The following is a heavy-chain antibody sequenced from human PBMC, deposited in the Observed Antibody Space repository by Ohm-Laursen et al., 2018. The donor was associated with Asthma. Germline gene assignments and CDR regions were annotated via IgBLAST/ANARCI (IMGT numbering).Heavy chain of an antibody. CDR3: ARQGPRMWYFSAFDI. D-gene: IGHD2-15*01. V-gene: IGHV5-10-1*01. CDR2: IDPSDSYT. J-gene: IGHJ3*02. CDR1: GYSFTSYW. Sequence: ESLKISCKGSGYSFTSYWISWVRQMPGKGLEWMGRIDPSDSYTNYSPSFQGHVTISADKSISTAYLQWSSLKASDTAMYYCARQGPRMWYFSAFDIWGQGTMVTVSS.